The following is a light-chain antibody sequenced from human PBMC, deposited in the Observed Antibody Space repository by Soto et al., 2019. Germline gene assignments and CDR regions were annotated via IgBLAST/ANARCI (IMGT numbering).Light chain of an antibody. Sequence: EIVLTQSPATLSLSPGERATLSCSASQSVSIYLAWYQQKPGEAPRLLLYDTSNRATGIPARFSGSGAGTAFTLTSSSLEPDDSAVYSCHQLQNFSWTFGQWTKVEIK. CDR3: HQLQNFSWT. CDR2: DTS. J-gene: IGKJ1*01. V-gene: IGKV3-11*01. CDR1: QSVSIY.